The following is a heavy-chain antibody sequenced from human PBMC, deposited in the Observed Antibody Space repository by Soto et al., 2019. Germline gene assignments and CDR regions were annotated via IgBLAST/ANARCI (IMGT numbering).Heavy chain of an antibody. Sequence: SVKVSCKASGGTFSSYAISWVRQAPGQGLEWMGGIIPIFGTANYAQKFQGRVTITADKFTSTAYMELSSLRSEDTAVYYCARGSDYYDSSGYYSDYWGQGTLVTVSS. D-gene: IGHD3-22*01. CDR3: ARGSDYYDSSGYYSDY. V-gene: IGHV1-69*06. CDR1: GGTFSSYA. CDR2: IIPIFGTA. J-gene: IGHJ4*02.